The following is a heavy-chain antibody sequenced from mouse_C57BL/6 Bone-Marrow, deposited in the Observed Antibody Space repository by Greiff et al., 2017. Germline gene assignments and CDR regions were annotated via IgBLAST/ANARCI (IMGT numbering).Heavy chain of an antibody. D-gene: IGHD1-1*01. V-gene: IGHV14-4*01. CDR2: IDPENGDT. J-gene: IGHJ2*01. CDR3: TPLVTTVVATFDY. Sequence: EVQLQQSGAELVRPGASVKLSCTASGFNIKDDYMHWVKQRPEQGLEWIGLIDPENGDTEYASKFQGKATITADPSSNTAYLQLSSLTSEDTSVYYCTPLVTTVVATFDYCGQGTTLTVSA. CDR1: GFNIKDDY.